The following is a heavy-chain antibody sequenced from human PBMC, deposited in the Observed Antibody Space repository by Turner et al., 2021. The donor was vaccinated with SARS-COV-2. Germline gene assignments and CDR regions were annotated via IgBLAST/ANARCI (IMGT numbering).Heavy chain of an antibody. CDR1: WSTFNRYA. J-gene: IGHJ3*02. CDR2: IIPILGRT. Sequence: QVLLVQSGAEAKNPRSSVRVTCKTSWSTFNRYAISWVRQAPGQGLASRGGIIPILGRTNYAQNFLSSVTITADTSTSKAYMELSSLRSEDTATYYCARETGYSRSSGYTFDIWGQGTRVTVSS. V-gene: IGHV1-69*06. CDR3: ARETGYSRSSGYTFDI. D-gene: IGHD6-6*01.